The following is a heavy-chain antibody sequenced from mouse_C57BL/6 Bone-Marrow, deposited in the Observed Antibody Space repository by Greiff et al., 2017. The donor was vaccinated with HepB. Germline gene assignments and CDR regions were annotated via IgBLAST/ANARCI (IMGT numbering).Heavy chain of an antibody. J-gene: IGHJ3*01. CDR2: IHPNSGST. CDR3: APFITTVVAPFAY. CDR1: GYTFTSYW. D-gene: IGHD1-1*01. V-gene: IGHV1-64*01. Sequence: QVQLQHPGAELVKPGASVKLSCKASGYTFTSYWMHWVKQRPGQGLEWIGMIHPNSGSTNYNEKFKSKATLTVDKSSSTAYMQLSSLTSEDSAVYYCAPFITTVVAPFAYWGQGTLVTVSA.